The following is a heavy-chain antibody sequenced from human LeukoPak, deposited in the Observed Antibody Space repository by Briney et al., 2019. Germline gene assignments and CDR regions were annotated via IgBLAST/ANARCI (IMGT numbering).Heavy chain of an antibody. CDR1: GFTFSSHW. CDR3: ARDTSDWRYGMDV. Sequence: GGSLRLSCEASGFTFSSHWMSWVRQAPGKGLEGVAIIKRDGSEKDYVDSVTGRFTISRDNAKNSLYVQMNSLRDEDTAVYYCARDTSDWRYGMDVWGQGNTVTVSS. CDR2: IKRDGSEK. J-gene: IGHJ6*02. V-gene: IGHV3-7*01. D-gene: IGHD6-19*01.